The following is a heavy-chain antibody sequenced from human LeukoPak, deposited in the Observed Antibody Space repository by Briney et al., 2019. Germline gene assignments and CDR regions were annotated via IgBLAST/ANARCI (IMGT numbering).Heavy chain of an antibody. Sequence: PSETLSLTCTVSGGSISSYYWSWIRQPPGKGLEWIGYIYYSGSTNYNPSLKSRVTISVDTSKNQFSLKLSSVTAADTAVYYSARGRRGSDLDYWGQGTLVTVSS. V-gene: IGHV4-59*01. CDR2: IYYSGST. D-gene: IGHD3-10*01. J-gene: IGHJ4*02. CDR3: ARGRRGSDLDY. CDR1: GGSISSYY.